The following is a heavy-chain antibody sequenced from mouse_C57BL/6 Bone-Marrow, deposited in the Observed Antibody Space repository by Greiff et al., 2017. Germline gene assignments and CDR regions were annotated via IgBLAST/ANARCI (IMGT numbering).Heavy chain of an antibody. J-gene: IGHJ4*01. CDR1: GYTFTSYW. V-gene: IGHV1-61*01. CDR2: IYPSDSET. Sequence: QVQLQQPGAELVRPGSSVKLSCKASGYTFTSYWMDWVKQRPGQGLEWIGNIYPSDSETHYNQKFKDKATLTVDKSSSTAYMQLSSLTSEDSAVYYCARPHSGVYYAMDYWGQGTSVTVSS. CDR3: ARPHSGVYYAMDY. D-gene: IGHD1-3*01.